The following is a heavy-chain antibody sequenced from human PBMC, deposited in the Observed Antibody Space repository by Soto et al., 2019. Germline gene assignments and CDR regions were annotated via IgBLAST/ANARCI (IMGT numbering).Heavy chain of an antibody. CDR3: ARGPPSYYDSSGYYDAFDI. D-gene: IGHD3-22*01. CDR1: GGTFSSYT. V-gene: IGHV1-69*02. Sequence: QVQLVQSGAEVKKPGSSVKVSCKASGGTFSSYTISWVRQAPGQGLEWMGRILPILGIANYAQKFQGRVTITADKSTSTAYMELSSLRSEDTAVYYCARGPPSYYDSSGYYDAFDIWGQGTMVTVSS. CDR2: ILPILGIA. J-gene: IGHJ3*02.